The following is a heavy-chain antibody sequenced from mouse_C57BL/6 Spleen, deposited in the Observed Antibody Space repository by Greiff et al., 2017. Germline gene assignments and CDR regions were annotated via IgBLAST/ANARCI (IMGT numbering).Heavy chain of an antibody. CDR3: ARGGIYYYGTFDY. CDR2: ISYDGSN. Sequence: VQLQQSGPGLVKPSQSLSLTCSVTGYSITSGYYWNWIRQFPGNKLEWMGYISYDGSNNYNPSLKNRISITRDTSKNQFFLKLNSVTTEDTATYYCARGGIYYYGTFDYWGQGTTLTVSS. CDR1: GYSITSGYY. J-gene: IGHJ2*01. D-gene: IGHD1-1*01. V-gene: IGHV3-6*01.